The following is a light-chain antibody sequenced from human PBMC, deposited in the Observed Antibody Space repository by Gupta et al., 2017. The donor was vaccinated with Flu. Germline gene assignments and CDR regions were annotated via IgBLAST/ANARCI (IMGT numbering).Light chain of an antibody. CDR3: QQFGSSSGIT. CDR1: QSISDSY. V-gene: IGKV3-20*01. J-gene: IGKJ5*01. CDR2: GAS. Sequence: RATLSCRASQSISDSYSAWYQQKPGQAPRLLIYGASYRATGIPERFTGSGSGTDFTLTISRLEPEDFVVYYCQQFGSSSGITFGQGTRLEIK.